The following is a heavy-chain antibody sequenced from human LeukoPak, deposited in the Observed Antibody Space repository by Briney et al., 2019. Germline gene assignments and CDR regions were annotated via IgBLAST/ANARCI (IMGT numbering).Heavy chain of an antibody. D-gene: IGHD3-22*01. CDR3: ARDKKDYYDSSGYYYFAFDI. CDR2: VSYSGRT. CDR1: GASISNYY. V-gene: IGHV4-59*12. Sequence: SETLSLTCTVSGASISNYYWSWIRQPPGKGLECIGYVSYSGRTNHNPSLKSRVTISADTSKNQFSLKLTSVTAADTAVYYCARDKKDYYDSSGYYYFAFDIWGQGTMVNVSS. J-gene: IGHJ3*02.